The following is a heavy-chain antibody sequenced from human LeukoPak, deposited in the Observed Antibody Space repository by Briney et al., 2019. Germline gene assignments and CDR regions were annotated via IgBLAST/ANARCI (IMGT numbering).Heavy chain of an antibody. CDR3: AKRPVNYYDSSGYYYFDY. D-gene: IGHD3-22*01. J-gene: IGHJ4*02. Sequence: PGGSLRLSCAASGFAFSSYAMSWVRQAPGKGLEWVSAISGSGGSTYYADSVKGRFTISRDNSKNTLYLQMNSLRAEDTAVYYCAKRPVNYYDSSGYYYFDYWGQGTLVTVSS. CDR2: ISGSGGST. CDR1: GFAFSSYA. V-gene: IGHV3-23*01.